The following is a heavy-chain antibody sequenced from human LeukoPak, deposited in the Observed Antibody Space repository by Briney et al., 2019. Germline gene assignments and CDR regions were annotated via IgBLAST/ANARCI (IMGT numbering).Heavy chain of an antibody. J-gene: IGHJ3*02. CDR1: GGSISITRYY. CDR2: MYSSGTT. CDR3: ARGPPDCSSTSCYAFDAFDI. V-gene: IGHV4-39*07. Sequence: SSETLSLTCTVSGGSISITRYYWGWIRQPPGTGLEWIASMYSSGTTYYNPSLKSRVTISVDTPKNQFSLKLSSVTAADTAVYYCARGPPDCSSTSCYAFDAFDIWGQGTMVTVS. D-gene: IGHD2-2*01.